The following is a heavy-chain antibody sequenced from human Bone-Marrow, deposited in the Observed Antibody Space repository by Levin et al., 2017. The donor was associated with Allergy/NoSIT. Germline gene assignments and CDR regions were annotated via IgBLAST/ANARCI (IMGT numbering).Heavy chain of an antibody. J-gene: IGHJ4*02. V-gene: IGHV4-30-4*01. D-gene: IGHD3-22*01. CDR2: VYYSGTS. Sequence: SQTLSLTCTVSGGSINRAKYYWSWIRQSPGKGLEWIGYVYYSGTSYYNPSLKSRLDISIDTSKNQFSLKLNSVTAADTAVYYCASGYDSSGYFTYFFDYWGQGTLVTVSS. CDR1: GGSINRAKYY. CDR3: ASGYDSSGYFTYFFDY.